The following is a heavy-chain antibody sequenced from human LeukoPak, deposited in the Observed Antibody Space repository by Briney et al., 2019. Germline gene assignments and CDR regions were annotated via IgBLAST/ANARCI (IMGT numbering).Heavy chain of an antibody. Sequence: VASVKVSCKASAYTFTSYYMHWVRQAPGQGLEWMGIINPSGGSTSYAQKFQGRVTMTRDTSTSTVYMELSSLRSEDTAVYYCARGPYYYGSGSYYNPYYFNYWGQGTLVTVSS. V-gene: IGHV1-46*01. CDR3: ARGPYYYGSGSYYNPYYFNY. D-gene: IGHD3-10*01. CDR2: INPSGGST. J-gene: IGHJ4*02. CDR1: AYTFTSYY.